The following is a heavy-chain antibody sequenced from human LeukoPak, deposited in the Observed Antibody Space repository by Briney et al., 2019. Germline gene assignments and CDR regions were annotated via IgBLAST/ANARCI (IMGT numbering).Heavy chain of an antibody. Sequence: SETLSLTCTVSGGSISSYYWSWIRHPPGKGLEWIGYIYYSGSTNYNPSLKGRVTISVDTSKNQFSLKLSSVTAADTAVYYCVRETYYYDSSGYPPAAFDIWGQGTMVIVSS. D-gene: IGHD3-22*01. CDR1: GGSISSYY. CDR2: IYYSGST. J-gene: IGHJ3*02. V-gene: IGHV4-59*01. CDR3: VRETYYYDSSGYPPAAFDI.